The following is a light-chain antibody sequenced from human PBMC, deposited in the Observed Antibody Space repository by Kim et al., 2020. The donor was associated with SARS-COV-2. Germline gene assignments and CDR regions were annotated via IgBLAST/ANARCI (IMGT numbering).Light chain of an antibody. CDR3: MQALHTPLT. Sequence: DIVMTQSPLSLSVTPGEPASISCRSSQSLMYSNGYNYLDWYLQKPGQSPQLLIFLGSSRASGVPDRFSGSGSGTDFTLRISRVEAEDVGIYYCMQALHTPLTFGGGTKVDIK. CDR1: QSLMYSNGYNY. J-gene: IGKJ4*01. V-gene: IGKV2-28*01. CDR2: LGS.